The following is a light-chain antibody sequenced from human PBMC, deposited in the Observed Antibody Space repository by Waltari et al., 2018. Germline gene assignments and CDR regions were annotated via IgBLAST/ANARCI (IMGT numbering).Light chain of an antibody. Sequence: QSVLTQPPSVSGAPGQRVPLSSTGGSSNNGVHYHVPWYQQRPGTAPKLLIYGNSNRPSGVPDRFSGSKSGTSASLAITGLQTKDEAVYYCQSYDSSLSAVVFGGGTKLTVL. CDR3: QSYDSSLSAVV. J-gene: IGLJ3*02. CDR2: GNS. V-gene: IGLV1-40*01. CDR1: SSNNGVHYH.